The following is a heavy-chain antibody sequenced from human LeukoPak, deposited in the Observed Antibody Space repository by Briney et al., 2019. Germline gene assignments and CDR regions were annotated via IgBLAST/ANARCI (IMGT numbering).Heavy chain of an antibody. CDR2: IYSDGST. CDR1: GFTVSSNY. J-gene: IGHJ6*02. D-gene: IGHD2-2*01. Sequence: GGSLRLSCAASGFTVSSNYMSWVRQAPGKGLEWVSVIYSDGSTYYADSVKGRFTISRDNSKNTLYLQMNSLRAEDTAVYYCARDGCSSTSCYRTYYYYGMDVWGQGTTVTVSS. V-gene: IGHV3-66*01. CDR3: ARDGCSSTSCYRTYYYYGMDV.